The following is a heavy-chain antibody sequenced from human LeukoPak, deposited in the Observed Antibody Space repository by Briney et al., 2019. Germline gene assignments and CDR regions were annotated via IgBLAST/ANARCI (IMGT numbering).Heavy chain of an antibody. D-gene: IGHD2-15*01. J-gene: IGHJ4*02. Sequence: SVKVSCKASGGTFSSYAISWVRQAPGQGLEWMGGIIPIFGTANYAQKFQGRVTITADESTSTAYMELSSLRAEDTAVYYCARNSYSPRNDVDYWGQGTLVTVSS. CDR3: ARNSYSPRNDVDY. V-gene: IGHV1-69*01. CDR2: IIPIFGTA. CDR1: GGTFSSYA.